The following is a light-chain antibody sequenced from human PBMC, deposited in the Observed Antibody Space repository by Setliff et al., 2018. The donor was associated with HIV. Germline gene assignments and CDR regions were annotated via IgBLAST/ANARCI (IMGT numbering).Light chain of an antibody. J-gene: IGLJ1*01. CDR2: DVS. CDR1: SSDVGGYNF. CDR3: CSYTTSLTYV. V-gene: IGLV2-14*03. Sequence: QSVLTQPASVSGSPGQSITISCTGTSSDVGGYNFVSWYQQHPGKAPKLIISDVSKRPSGVSHRFSGSKSGNTASLTISGLQTEDEADYYCCSYTTSLTYVFGTGTKVTVL.